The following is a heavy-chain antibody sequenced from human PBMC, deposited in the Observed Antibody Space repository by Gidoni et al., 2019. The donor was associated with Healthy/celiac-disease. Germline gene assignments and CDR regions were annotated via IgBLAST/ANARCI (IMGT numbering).Heavy chain of an antibody. V-gene: IGHV3-15*01. Sequence: EVQLVESGGGLVKPGGSLRLSWAASGVTVSNAWMSWVRQAPGKGLEWVGRIKSKTDGGTTDYAAPVKGRFPLSRDDSKNPLYLQINSLKTEDTAVYYFTTGFSSSWSRPFDYWGQGTLVTVSS. CDR3: TTGFSSSWSRPFDY. J-gene: IGHJ4*02. D-gene: IGHD6-13*01. CDR2: IKSKTDGGTT. CDR1: GVTVSNAW.